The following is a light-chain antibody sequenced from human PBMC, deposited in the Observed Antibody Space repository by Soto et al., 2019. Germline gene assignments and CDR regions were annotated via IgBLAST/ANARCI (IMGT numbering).Light chain of an antibody. CDR2: GNT. CDR3: QSYDSSLSGSV. V-gene: IGLV1-40*01. Sequence: QSVLTQPPSVSGAPGQRVTISCTGSSSNIGAVFDVHWYQQLRGTAPKLLIYGNTNRPSGVPDRFSGSKSGTSASLAITGLXXEXXXXYYCQSYDSSLSGSVFGGGTKLTVL. CDR1: SSNIGAVFD. J-gene: IGLJ2*01.